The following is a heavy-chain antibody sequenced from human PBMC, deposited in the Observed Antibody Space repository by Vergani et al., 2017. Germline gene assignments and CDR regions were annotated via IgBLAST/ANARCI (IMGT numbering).Heavy chain of an antibody. D-gene: IGHD3-22*01. CDR1: GFTFDTYT. CDR2: ISSGGGDI. Sequence: EVQLLESGGGLVQPGGSRRLSCAGAGFTFDTYTMAYVRQAPGKGLEWVATISSGGGDIFYADSVKGRFTISRDNAKSSLYLQMNSLRADDTAVYYCARGYKYDNSGYYYYLPDYWGQGTLVTVSS. J-gene: IGHJ4*02. CDR3: ARGYKYDNSGYYYYLPDY. V-gene: IGHV3-21*02.